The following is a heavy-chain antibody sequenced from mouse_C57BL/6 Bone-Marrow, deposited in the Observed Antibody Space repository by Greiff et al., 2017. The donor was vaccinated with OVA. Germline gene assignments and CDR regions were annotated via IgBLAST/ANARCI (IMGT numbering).Heavy chain of an antibody. V-gene: IGHV5-6*01. CDR1: GFTFSSYG. CDR3: ARPYYYGSSYGYFDV. CDR2: ISSGGSYT. J-gene: IGHJ1*03. D-gene: IGHD1-1*01. Sequence: EVHLVESGGDLVKPGGSLKLSCAASGFTFSSYGMSWVRQTPDKRLEWVATISSGGSYTYYPDSVQGRFTISRDNAKNTVYLQMSSLKSEVTAMDYCARPYYYGSSYGYFDVGGTGTAVTVSS.